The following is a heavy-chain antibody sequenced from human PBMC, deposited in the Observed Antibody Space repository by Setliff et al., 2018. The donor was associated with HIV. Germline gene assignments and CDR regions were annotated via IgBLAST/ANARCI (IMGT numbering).Heavy chain of an antibody. V-gene: IGHV3-74*01. J-gene: IGHJ4*02. Sequence: GGSLRLSCAASGFTFGFSWMHWVRQVPGKGLVWVSHINSDGSTTTYADSAKGRFTISRDNAMDTLYLQMNSLRAEDTGVYYCHSGYDTEEQSYFDYWGQGTLVTVSS. CDR2: INSDGSTT. D-gene: IGHD5-12*01. CDR3: HSGYDTEEQSYFDY. CDR1: GFTFGFSW.